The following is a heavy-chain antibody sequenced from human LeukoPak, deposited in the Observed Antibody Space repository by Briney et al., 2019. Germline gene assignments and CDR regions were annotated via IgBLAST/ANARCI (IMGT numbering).Heavy chain of an antibody. CDR2: INPNSGGT. CDR1: GYTFTGYY. V-gene: IGHV1-2*02. Sequence: ASVKVSCKASGYTFTGYYVHWVRQAPGQGLEWMGWINPNSGGTNYAQKFQGRVTMSRDTSISTAYMELRSLRSDDTAVYYCARDGKDSSGWYYFDYWGQGTLVTVSS. J-gene: IGHJ4*02. CDR3: ARDGKDSSGWYYFDY. D-gene: IGHD6-19*01.